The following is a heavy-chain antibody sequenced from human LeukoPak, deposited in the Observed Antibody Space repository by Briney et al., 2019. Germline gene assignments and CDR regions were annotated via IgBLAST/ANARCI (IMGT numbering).Heavy chain of an antibody. J-gene: IGHJ4*02. CDR2: IYYSGST. CDR3: ARVGDFWSGYYTGASNYFDY. Sequence: SETLSLTCTVSGGSISSSSYYWGWIRQPPGKGLEWIGSIYYSGSTYYNPSLKSRVTISVDTSKNQFSLKLSSVTAADTAVYYCARVGDFWSGYYTGASNYFDYWGQGTPVTVSS. D-gene: IGHD3-3*01. V-gene: IGHV4-39*07. CDR1: GGSISSSSYY.